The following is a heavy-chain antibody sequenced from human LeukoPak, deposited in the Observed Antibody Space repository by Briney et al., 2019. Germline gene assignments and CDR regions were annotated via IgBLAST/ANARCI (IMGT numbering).Heavy chain of an antibody. D-gene: IGHD1-1*01. Sequence: GGSLRLSCAASGFTFSSYGMHWVRQAPGKGLEWVAVISYDGSNKYYADSVKGRFTISRDNSKNTLYLQMNSLRAEDTAVYYCAKSHNSDDRQGFFDYWGQGTLVTVSS. J-gene: IGHJ4*02. CDR2: ISYDGSNK. CDR3: AKSHNSDDRQGFFDY. CDR1: GFTFSSYG. V-gene: IGHV3-30*18.